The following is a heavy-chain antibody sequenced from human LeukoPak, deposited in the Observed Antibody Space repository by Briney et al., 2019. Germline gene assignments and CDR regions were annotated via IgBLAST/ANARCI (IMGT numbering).Heavy chain of an antibody. CDR1: GVSITSYY. J-gene: IGHJ4*02. Sequence: SETLSLTCSVSGVSITSYYWGWIRQSPGRGLEWIAYMKYSGTTNSNPSLQSPVTMSIDTSKNQFSLKLSSVTAADTAVYYCARHDFRFSIAARLDLFDYWGQGTLVTVSS. D-gene: IGHD6-6*01. CDR3: ARHDFRFSIAARLDLFDY. CDR2: MKYSGTT. V-gene: IGHV4-59*08.